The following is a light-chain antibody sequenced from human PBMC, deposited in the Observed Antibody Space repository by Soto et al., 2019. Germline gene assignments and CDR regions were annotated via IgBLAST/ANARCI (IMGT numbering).Light chain of an antibody. Sequence: QSVLTQPASVTGSPGQSITISCTGTSSDVAGYNYVSWYQQHPGTVPKLVIYEVNYRPSGVSNRFSGSRSGNTASLTISGLQAEDAADYYCSSYSSSTTLGVFGGGTKVTVL. CDR2: EVN. V-gene: IGLV2-14*01. CDR1: SSDVAGYNY. CDR3: SSYSSSTTLGV. J-gene: IGLJ2*01.